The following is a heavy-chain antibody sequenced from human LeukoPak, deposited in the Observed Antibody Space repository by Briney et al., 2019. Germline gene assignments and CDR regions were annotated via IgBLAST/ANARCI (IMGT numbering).Heavy chain of an antibody. V-gene: IGHV3-74*01. CDR3: AKDLDYDFWSGYYRRPTPSFDY. D-gene: IGHD3-3*01. CDR2: IDNDGGST. CDR1: GFTFHSYW. Sequence: GGSLRLSCAASGFTFHSYWMHWVRQAPGKGLVWVSRIDNDGGSTTYADSVKGRFTISRDNSKNTLYLQMNSLRAEDTAVYYCAKDLDYDFWSGYYRRPTPSFDYWGQGTLVAVSS. J-gene: IGHJ4*02.